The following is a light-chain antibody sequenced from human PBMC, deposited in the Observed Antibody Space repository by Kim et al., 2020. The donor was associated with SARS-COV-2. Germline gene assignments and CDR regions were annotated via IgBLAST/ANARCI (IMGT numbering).Light chain of an antibody. CDR3: QQYNSYSST. V-gene: IGKV1-5*01. Sequence: DIQLTQSPATLSASVGDRVTITCRASQSISSWLAWYQQKPGKAPELLIYDASSLESGVPSRFSGSGSGTEFTLTISSLQPDDFATYYCQQYNSYSSTFGQGTKLEI. J-gene: IGKJ2*01. CDR2: DAS. CDR1: QSISSW.